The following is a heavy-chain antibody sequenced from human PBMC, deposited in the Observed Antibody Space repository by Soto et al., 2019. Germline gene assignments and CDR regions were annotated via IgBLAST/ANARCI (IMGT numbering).Heavy chain of an antibody. CDR1: GYTFTNYG. V-gene: IGHV1-18*01. CDR3: ARGVGSGSYYNQYNWFDP. CDR2: ISAYNGNT. D-gene: IGHD3-10*01. J-gene: IGHJ5*02. Sequence: ASVKVCCKASGYTFTNYGISWVRQDKEQGLEWMGWISAYNGNTKYAQKFQGRVTMTTDTSTSTAYMELRSLRSDDTAVYYCARGVGSGSYYNQYNWFDPWGQGTLVTVSS.